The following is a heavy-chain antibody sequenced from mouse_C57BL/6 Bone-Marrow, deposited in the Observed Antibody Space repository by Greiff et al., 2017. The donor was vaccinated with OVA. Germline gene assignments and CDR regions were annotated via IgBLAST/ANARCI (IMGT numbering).Heavy chain of an antibody. D-gene: IGHD4-1*02. Sequence: VQGVESGAELVKPGASVKISCKASGYAFSSYWMNWVKQRPGKGLEWIGQIYPGDGDTNYNGKFKGKATLTADKSSSTAYMQLSSLTSEDSAVYFCAREKSPTGTGFAYWGQGTLVTVSA. J-gene: IGHJ3*01. CDR1: GYAFSSYW. CDR2: IYPGDGDT. CDR3: AREKSPTGTGFAY. V-gene: IGHV1-80*01.